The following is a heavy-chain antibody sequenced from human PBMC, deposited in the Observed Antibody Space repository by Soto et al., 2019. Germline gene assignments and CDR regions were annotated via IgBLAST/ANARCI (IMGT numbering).Heavy chain of an antibody. V-gene: IGHV3-48*01. Sequence: EVQLVESGGGLVQPGGSLRLSCAASGFTFSSYSMNWVRQAPGQGMEWVSYISSSSSTIYYADSVKGRFTISRDNDNKSLYLQMTSLSAEDTAVYYLARALRYCIFDYWGQGTLVTVSS. CDR1: GFTFSSYS. D-gene: IGHD2-21*02. J-gene: IGHJ4*02. CDR3: ARALRYCIFDY. CDR2: ISSSSSTI.